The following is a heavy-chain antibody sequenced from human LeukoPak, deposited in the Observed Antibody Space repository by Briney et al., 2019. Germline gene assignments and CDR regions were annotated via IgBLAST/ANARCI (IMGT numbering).Heavy chain of an antibody. V-gene: IGHV3-30*04. J-gene: IGHJ4*02. D-gene: IGHD4-17*01. CDR2: ISYDASNK. Sequence: GGSLRLSCTASGFTFTSYAMHWVRQAPGKGLEWVAVISYDASNKYYADSVKGRFTISRDNSKNTLYLQMNSLRAEDTAVYYCSKESVHGDHSYPGYLDYWGQGTLVTVSS. CDR3: SKESVHGDHSYPGYLDY. CDR1: GFTFTSYA.